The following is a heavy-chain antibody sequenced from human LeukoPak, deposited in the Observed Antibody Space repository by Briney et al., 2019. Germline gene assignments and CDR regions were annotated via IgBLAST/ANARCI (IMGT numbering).Heavy chain of an antibody. CDR1: GGSISSYY. CDR2: IYYSGST. CDR3: ARGYCSGGNCLENRFDP. J-gene: IGHJ5*02. D-gene: IGHD2-15*01. Sequence: PSETLSLTCTVSGGSISSYYWSWIRQPPGKGLEWIGYIYYSGSTNYNPSLKSRVTISVDTSKNQFSLKLSSVTAADTAVYYCARGYCSGGNCLENRFDPWGQGTLVTVSS. V-gene: IGHV4-59*01.